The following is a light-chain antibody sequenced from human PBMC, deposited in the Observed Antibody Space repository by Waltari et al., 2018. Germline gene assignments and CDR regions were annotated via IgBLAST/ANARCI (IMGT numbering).Light chain of an antibody. Sequence: QSALTQPASVSGSPGQSITISCTGTSSDIGGYKYVFWYQQNPGEAPKLMIYEVSNRPSGVSTRFSGSKSGNTASLTVSGLQAEDEADYYCSSHTTIASHVIFGGGTKVTVL. J-gene: IGLJ2*01. V-gene: IGLV2-14*01. CDR1: SSDIGGYKY. CDR3: SSHTTIASHVI. CDR2: EVS.